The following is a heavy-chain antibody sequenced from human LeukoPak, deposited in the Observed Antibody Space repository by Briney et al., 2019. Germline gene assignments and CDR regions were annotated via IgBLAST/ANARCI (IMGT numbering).Heavy chain of an antibody. CDR1: GYTFTGYY. V-gene: IGHV1-46*01. D-gene: IGHD3-10*01. CDR3: ARDPLSSYYYMDV. CDR2: INPSGGST. J-gene: IGHJ6*03. Sequence: ASVTVSCRASGYTFTGYYMHWVRQAPGQGLEWMGIINPSGGSTSYAQKFQGRVTMTRDMSTSTVYMELSSLRSEDTAVYYCARDPLSSYYYMDVWGKGTTVTVSS.